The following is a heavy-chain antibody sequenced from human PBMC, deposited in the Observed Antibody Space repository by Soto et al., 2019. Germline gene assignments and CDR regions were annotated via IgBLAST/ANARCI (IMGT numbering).Heavy chain of an antibody. J-gene: IGHJ4*02. CDR2: INPSGGST. V-gene: IGHV1-46*01. CDR1: RYTFTNYY. D-gene: IGHD3-22*01. Sequence: ASVKVSCKASRYTFTNYYIHWVRQAPGQGLEWMGIINPSGGSTSYAQKLQGRVTMTRDTSTSTVYMELNSLRSEDTALYYCVREDLISMRDYYFAYWGQGTQVTVS. CDR3: VREDLISMRDYYFAY.